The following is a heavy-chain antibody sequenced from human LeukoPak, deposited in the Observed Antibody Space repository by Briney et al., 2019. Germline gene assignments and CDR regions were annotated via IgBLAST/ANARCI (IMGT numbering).Heavy chain of an antibody. CDR1: GGSISSYS. V-gene: IGHV4-59*01. CDR2: VYHSGSI. Sequence: SQTPSLTCTVSGGSISSYSWNWIRLSPGKGLEWIGRVYHSGSINYNPSLKSRVTISVDTSKNQFSLNLSSVTAADTAVYYCVSSYGGYVLDYWGQGTLVIVSS. CDR3: VSSYGGYVLDY. D-gene: IGHD5-12*01. J-gene: IGHJ4*02.